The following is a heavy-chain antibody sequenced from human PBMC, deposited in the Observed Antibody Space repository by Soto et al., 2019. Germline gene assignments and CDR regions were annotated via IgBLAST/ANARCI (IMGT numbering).Heavy chain of an antibody. J-gene: IGHJ4*02. CDR2: VYYTGST. V-gene: IGHV4-59*01. CDR3: ARITRSPNSGYFDY. CDR1: GDSMSGYY. D-gene: IGHD7-27*01. Sequence: SETLSLTCSVSGDSMSGYYWTWFRQPPGKGLEWVGYVYYTGSTNYNPSLKSRVTVSVDTSKNQFSLILSSVTAADTAVYYCARITRSPNSGYFDYWGQGALVTVSS.